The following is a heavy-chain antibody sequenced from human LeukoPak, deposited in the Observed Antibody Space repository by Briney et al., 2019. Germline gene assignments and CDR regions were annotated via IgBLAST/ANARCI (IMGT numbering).Heavy chain of an antibody. J-gene: IGHJ6*03. Sequence: GGSLRLSCAASGFNFSSYSMNWVRQAPGKGLEWVSSISSSSDYIYYADSVKGRFTISRDNAKNSLFLQMNSLRAEDTAMYFCARVRSGSQSYYDYHYMDVWGKGTTVTVSS. CDR2: ISSSSDYI. CDR3: ARVRSGSQSYYDYHYMDV. CDR1: GFNFSSYS. D-gene: IGHD1-26*01. V-gene: IGHV3-21*06.